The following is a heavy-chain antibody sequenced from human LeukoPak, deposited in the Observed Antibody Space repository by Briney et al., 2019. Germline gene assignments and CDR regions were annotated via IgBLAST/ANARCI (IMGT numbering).Heavy chain of an antibody. CDR2: ISSSGSTI. D-gene: IGHD6-13*01. CDR3: ARHRIAAAGQRLDY. J-gene: IGHJ4*02. Sequence: GGSLRLSCAASGFTFSSYEMNWVRQAPGKGLEWVSYISSSGSTIYYADSVKGRFTISRDNAKNSLYLQMNSLRAEDTAVYYCARHRIAAAGQRLDYWGQGTLVTVSS. V-gene: IGHV3-48*03. CDR1: GFTFSSYE.